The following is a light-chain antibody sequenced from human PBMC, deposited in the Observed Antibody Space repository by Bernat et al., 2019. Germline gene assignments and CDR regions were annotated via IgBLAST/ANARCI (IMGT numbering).Light chain of an antibody. CDR3: EHYGTSPPIT. J-gene: IGKJ5*01. CDR2: GTS. Sequence: EIVLTQSPRTLSLSPGDRVTLSCRASQTISTSHLVWYQQKRGQAPRLLIHGTSNRATGIPDRFSGSGSGTDFTHIITRLKPEDFAVYFCEHYGTSPPITFGQGKRLEI. CDR1: QTISTSH. V-gene: IGKV3-20*01.